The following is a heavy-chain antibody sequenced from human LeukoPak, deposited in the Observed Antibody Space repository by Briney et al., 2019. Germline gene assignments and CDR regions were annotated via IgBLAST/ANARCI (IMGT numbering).Heavy chain of an antibody. Sequence: GASVKVSCKASGYTFTGYYMHWVRQAPGQGLEWMGWINPNSGGTNYAQKFQGRVTMTRDTSISTAYMELSRLRSDDTAVYYCARGDYYYDYVWGSYRSFAFDYWGQGTLATVSS. CDR2: INPNSGGT. CDR3: ARGDYYYDYVWGSYRSFAFDY. J-gene: IGHJ4*02. CDR1: GYTFTGYY. D-gene: IGHD3-16*02. V-gene: IGHV1-2*02.